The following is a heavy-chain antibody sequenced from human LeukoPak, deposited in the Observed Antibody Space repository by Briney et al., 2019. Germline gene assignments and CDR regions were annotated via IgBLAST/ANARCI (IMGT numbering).Heavy chain of an antibody. CDR1: GFTFSNSW. CDR3: ATNRICLDY. Sequence: PGGSLRLSCAASGFTFSNSWMTWVRQAPGRGLEWVANIKDDGSEKYYVDSVKGRFTISRDNAKNSLYLKMNSLRAEDTAVYYCATNRICLDYRGQGTLVTVSS. CDR2: IKDDGSEK. J-gene: IGHJ4*02. D-gene: IGHD2/OR15-2a*01. V-gene: IGHV3-7*01.